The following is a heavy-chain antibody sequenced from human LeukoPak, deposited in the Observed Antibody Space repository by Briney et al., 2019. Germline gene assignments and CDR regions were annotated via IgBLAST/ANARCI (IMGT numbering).Heavy chain of an antibody. D-gene: IGHD6-13*01. CDR2: IIHILGIA. CDR1: GCTFSSYA. J-gene: IGHJ4*02. CDR3: ARDSTGEYSSSPLEIDY. Sequence: SVKLSCTASGCTFSSYAISWVRQAPGQGLEWMGKIIHILGIANYVQKFQGRVTITADNSTNSAYMQLSSLRAEDTAVYYCARDSTGEYSSSPLEIDYWGQGTLVTVSS. V-gene: IGHV1-69*04.